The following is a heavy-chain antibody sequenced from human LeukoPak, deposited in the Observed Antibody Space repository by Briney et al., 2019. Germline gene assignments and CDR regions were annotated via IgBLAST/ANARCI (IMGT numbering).Heavy chain of an antibody. D-gene: IGHD4-17*01. Sequence: GGSLRLSCAASGFTFSSYSMNWVRQAPGKGLEWVSYISSSSSTIYYADSVKGRFTISRDNAKNSLYLQMNSLRAEDTAVYYCARDRGRATVTYFDYWGQGTLVTVSS. CDR3: ARDRGRATVTYFDY. CDR2: ISSSSSTI. CDR1: GFTFSSYS. J-gene: IGHJ4*02. V-gene: IGHV3-48*04.